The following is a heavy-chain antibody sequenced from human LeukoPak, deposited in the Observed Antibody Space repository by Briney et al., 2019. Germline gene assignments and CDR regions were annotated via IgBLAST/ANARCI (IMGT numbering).Heavy chain of an antibody. J-gene: IGHJ4*02. V-gene: IGHV1-69*06. CDR1: GGTFSSYA. CDR3: ARDTKRDDYNGPCDY. D-gene: IGHD5-24*01. CDR2: IIPIFGTA. Sequence: ASVKVSCKASGGTFSSYAISWVRQAPGQGLEWMGRIIPIFGTANYAQKFQGRVTITADKSTSTAYMELSSLRSEDTAVYYCARDTKRDDYNGPCDYWGQGTLVTVSS.